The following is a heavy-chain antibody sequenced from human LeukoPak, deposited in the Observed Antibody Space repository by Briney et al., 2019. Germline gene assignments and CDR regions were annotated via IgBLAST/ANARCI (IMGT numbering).Heavy chain of an antibody. CDR2: INHSGST. D-gene: IGHD3-22*01. Sequence: PSETLSLTCAVSGGSFSDYYWSWIRQPPGKGLEWIGEINHSGSTNYNPSLKSRVTISVDTSKNQFSLKLSSVTAADTALYYCAYSSGYQQHWGQGTLVTVSS. CDR3: AYSSGYQQH. CDR1: GGSFSDYY. J-gene: IGHJ1*01. V-gene: IGHV4-34*01.